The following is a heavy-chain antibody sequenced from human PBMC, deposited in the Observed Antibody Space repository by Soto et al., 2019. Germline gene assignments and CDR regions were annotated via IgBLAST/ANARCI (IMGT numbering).Heavy chain of an antibody. CDR1: GGSISSGGYY. J-gene: IGHJ3*02. V-gene: IGHV4-31*03. Sequence: PSETLSLTCTVSGGSISSGGYYWSWIRQHPGKGLEWIGYIYYSGSTYYNPSLKSRVTISVDTSKNQFSLKLSSVTAADTAVYYCARGPGGYDKKWDAFDIWGQRTMVTVS. CDR3: ARGPGGYDKKWDAFDI. D-gene: IGHD3-22*01. CDR2: IYYSGST.